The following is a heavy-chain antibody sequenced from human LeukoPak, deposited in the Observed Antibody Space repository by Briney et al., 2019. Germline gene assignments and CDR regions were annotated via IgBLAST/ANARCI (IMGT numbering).Heavy chain of an antibody. J-gene: IGHJ6*02. D-gene: IGHD1-1*01. V-gene: IGHV3-64D*06. CDR1: GSTFSSYA. Sequence: GGSLRLSCSASGSTFSSYAMHWVRQAPGKGLEYVSAISSNGGSTYYADSVKGRFTISRDNSKNTLYLQMSSLRAEDTAVYYCVNEVGTYYYGMDVWGQGTTVTVSS. CDR3: VNEVGTYYYGMDV. CDR2: ISSNGGST.